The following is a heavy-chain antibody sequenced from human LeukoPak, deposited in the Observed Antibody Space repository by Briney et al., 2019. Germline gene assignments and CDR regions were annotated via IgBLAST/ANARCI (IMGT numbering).Heavy chain of an antibody. Sequence: SETLSLTCTVSGGSISGENWVWLRQAPGKGREGGGDIYSSGSTNDNASLRRRATISVGTSKNQLSLTLSSVTAADTAVYYCARVYYSSSYASCYFDLWGRGTLVTVSS. V-gene: IGHV4-59*01. CDR1: GGSISGEN. D-gene: IGHD6-13*01. CDR2: IYSSGST. CDR3: ARVYYSSSYASCYFDL. J-gene: IGHJ2*01.